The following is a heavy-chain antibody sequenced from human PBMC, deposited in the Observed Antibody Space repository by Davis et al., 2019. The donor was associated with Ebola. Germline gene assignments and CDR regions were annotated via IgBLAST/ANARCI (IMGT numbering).Heavy chain of an antibody. CDR1: GYTFNSHG. V-gene: IGHV1-18*01. J-gene: IGHJ6*03. Sequence: ASVKVSCKASGYTFNSHGISWVRQAPGQGLEWMGWISANNGNTNYAQKFQGRVTMTTDTSTSTAYMELSSLRSEDTAVYYCAREGSSRLYYYYMDVWGKGTTVTVSS. D-gene: IGHD6-13*01. CDR2: ISANNGNT. CDR3: AREGSSRLYYYYMDV.